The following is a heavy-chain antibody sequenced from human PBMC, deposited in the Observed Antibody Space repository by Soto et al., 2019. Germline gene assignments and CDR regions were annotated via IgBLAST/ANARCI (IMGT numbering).Heavy chain of an antibody. J-gene: IGHJ4*02. CDR1: GYPFTSYY. V-gene: IGHV1-46*01. D-gene: IGHD1-26*01. CDR2: INPSGGST. CDR3: ARGGELHRRAPRNLDY. Sequence: ASVKVSCKASGYPFTSYYMHWVRQAPGQGLEWMGIINPSGGSTSYAQKFQGRVTMTRDTSTRTVYMELSSLRSEEKAVYYCARGGELHRRAPRNLDYWRQGTLVTVS.